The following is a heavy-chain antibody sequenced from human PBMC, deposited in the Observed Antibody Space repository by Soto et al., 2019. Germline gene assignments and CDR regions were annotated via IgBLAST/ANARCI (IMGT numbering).Heavy chain of an antibody. CDR1: GFTFSSYS. CDR3: ARGGSRDFWSGYYKYFYMDV. V-gene: IGHV3-21*01. D-gene: IGHD3-3*01. Sequence: EVQLVESGGGLVKPGGSLRLSCAASGFTFSSYSMNWVRQAPGKGLEWVSSISSSCNYIYYADSVKGRFTISRDNAKNSLYLQMNSLRAEDTAIYYCARGGSRDFWSGYYKYFYMDVWGKGTTVTVSS. J-gene: IGHJ6*03. CDR2: ISSSCNYI.